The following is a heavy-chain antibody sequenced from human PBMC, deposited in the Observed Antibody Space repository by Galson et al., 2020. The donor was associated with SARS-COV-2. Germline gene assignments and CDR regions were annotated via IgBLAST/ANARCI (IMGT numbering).Heavy chain of an antibody. CDR1: GFTISSYA. CDR2: ISGSGGST. J-gene: IGHJ4*02. V-gene: IGHV3-23*01. D-gene: IGHD3-10*01. Sequence: GGSLRLSCAASGFTISSYAMNWVRQAPGKGLELVSAISGSGGSTHYADSVKGRFTISRDNSKNTLYLQVNSLRAEDTALYYCAKWGPWFGQLNFDYWGQGTLVTVSS. CDR3: AKWGPWFGQLNFDY.